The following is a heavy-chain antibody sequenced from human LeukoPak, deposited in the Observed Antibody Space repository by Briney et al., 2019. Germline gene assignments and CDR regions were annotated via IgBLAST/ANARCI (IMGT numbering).Heavy chain of an antibody. CDR2: IWPGDSDT. Sequence: GESLKISCKVSGHSLSSHWIGWVRQMPGKGLEWMGIIWPGDSDTRYSPSFQGQVTISADKSITTAYLQWSSLKASDTAMYYCATYSSGWYYAFDIWGQGTMVTVSS. V-gene: IGHV5-51*01. CDR1: GHSLSSHW. CDR3: ATYSSGWYYAFDI. J-gene: IGHJ3*02. D-gene: IGHD6-19*01.